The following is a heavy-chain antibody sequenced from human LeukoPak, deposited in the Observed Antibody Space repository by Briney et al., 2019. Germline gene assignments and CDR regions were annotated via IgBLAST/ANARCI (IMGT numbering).Heavy chain of an antibody. CDR1: GGSFSGYY. Sequence: PSETLSLTCAVYGGSFSGYYWSWIRQPPGKGLEWIGEINHSGSTNYNPSLKSRVTISVDTSKNQFSLKLSSVTAADTAVYYCARGRIAAAGARWLGGLSFDYWGQGTLVTVSS. CDR2: INHSGST. CDR3: ARGRIAAAGARWLGGLSFDY. V-gene: IGHV4-34*01. D-gene: IGHD6-13*01. J-gene: IGHJ4*02.